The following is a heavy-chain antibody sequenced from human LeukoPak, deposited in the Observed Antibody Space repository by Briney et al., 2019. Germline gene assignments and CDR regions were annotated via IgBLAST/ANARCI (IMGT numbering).Heavy chain of an antibody. J-gene: IGHJ6*02. D-gene: IGHD3-9*01. Sequence: WGSLRLSCAASGFTFSSYAMHWVRQAPGKGLEWVAVISYDGSNKYYADSAKGRFTISRDNSKNTLYLQMNSLRAEDTAVYYCARDQAIFYGMDVWGQGTTVTVSS. CDR2: ISYDGSNK. CDR3: ARDQAIFYGMDV. V-gene: IGHV3-30-3*01. CDR1: GFTFSSYA.